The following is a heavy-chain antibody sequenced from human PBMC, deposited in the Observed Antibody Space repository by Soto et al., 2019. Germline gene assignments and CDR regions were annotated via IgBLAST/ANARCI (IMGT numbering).Heavy chain of an antibody. D-gene: IGHD2-15*01. CDR3: ARGGRNWFDP. CDR2: IYYSGST. Sequence: PSETLSLTCTASGGSISSYYWSWIRQPPGKGLEWIGYIYYSGSTSYNPSLKSRVTISVDTSKNQFSLKLSSVTAADTAVYYCARGGRNWFDPWGQGTLVTVSS. CDR1: GGSISSYY. J-gene: IGHJ5*02. V-gene: IGHV4-59*01.